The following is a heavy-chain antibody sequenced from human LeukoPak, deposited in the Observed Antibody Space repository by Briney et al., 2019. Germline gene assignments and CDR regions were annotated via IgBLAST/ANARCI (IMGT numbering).Heavy chain of an antibody. CDR2: IYYSGST. CDR1: GGSISSSSYY. Sequence: SETLSLTRTVSGGSISSSSYYWGWIRQPPGKGLEWIGSIYYSGSTYYNPSLKSRVTISVDTSKNQFSLKLNSVTAADTAVYYCARIYYYYYYMDVWGKGTTVTVSS. CDR3: ARIYYYYYYMDV. J-gene: IGHJ6*03. V-gene: IGHV4-39*07.